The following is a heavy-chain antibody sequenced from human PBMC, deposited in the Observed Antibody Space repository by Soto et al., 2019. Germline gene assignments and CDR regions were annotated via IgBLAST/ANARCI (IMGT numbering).Heavy chain of an antibody. CDR3: ARVLSPGYGEYGAFDF. Sequence: QVQLVQSGAEVKKPGSSVKVSCKASGGTFSSYAISWVRQAPGQGLEWMGGIIPIFGTANYAQKFQGRVTITADKSTSTAYMELISLRSEDTAVYYCARVLSPGYGEYGAFDFWGQGTLVTVSS. V-gene: IGHV1-69*06. CDR1: GGTFSSYA. D-gene: IGHD4-17*01. J-gene: IGHJ4*02. CDR2: IIPIFGTA.